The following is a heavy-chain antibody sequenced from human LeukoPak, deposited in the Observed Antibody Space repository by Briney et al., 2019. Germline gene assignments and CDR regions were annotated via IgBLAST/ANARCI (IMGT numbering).Heavy chain of an antibody. CDR1: GGTFSSYA. Sequence: ASVKVSCKASGGTFSSYAISWVRQAPGQGLEWMGGIIPIFGTANYAQKFQGRVTITTDESTSTAYMELSSLRSEDTAVYYCARSRIGDPYFDYWGQGTLVTVSS. J-gene: IGHJ4*02. CDR3: ARSRIGDPYFDY. D-gene: IGHD3-16*01. CDR2: IIPIFGTA. V-gene: IGHV1-69*05.